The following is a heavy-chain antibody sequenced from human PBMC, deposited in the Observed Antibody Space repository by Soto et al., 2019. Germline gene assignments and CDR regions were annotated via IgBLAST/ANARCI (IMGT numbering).Heavy chain of an antibody. J-gene: IGHJ5*02. V-gene: IGHV4-4*07. Sequence: SETLSLTCTVSGASISGYYCSWIRKSAGKGLEWIGRIYATGTTDYNPSLKSRVMMSVDTSKKQFSLKLRSVTAADTAVYYCVRDGTKTLRDWFDPWGQGISVTVSS. CDR2: IYATGTT. CDR1: GASISGYY. CDR3: VRDGTKTLRDWFDP. D-gene: IGHD1-1*01.